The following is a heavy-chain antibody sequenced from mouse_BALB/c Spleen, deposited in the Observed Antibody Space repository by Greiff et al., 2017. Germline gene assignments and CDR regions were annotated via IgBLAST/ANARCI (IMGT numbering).Heavy chain of an antibody. CDR1: GYTFTDYA. CDR3: ARGAGTRYFDV. CDR2: ISTYYGDA. Sequence: QVQLQQSGAELVRPGVSVKISCKGSGYTFTDYAMHWVKQSHAKSLEWIGVISTYYGDASYNQKFKGKATMTVDKSSSTAYMELARLTSEDSAIYYCARGAGTRYFDVWGAGTTVTVSS. V-gene: IGHV1S137*01. J-gene: IGHJ1*01. D-gene: IGHD4-1*01.